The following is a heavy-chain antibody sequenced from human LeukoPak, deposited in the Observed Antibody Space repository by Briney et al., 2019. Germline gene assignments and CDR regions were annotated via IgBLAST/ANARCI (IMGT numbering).Heavy chain of an antibody. CDR1: GFTFSRYS. Sequence: GSLRLSCAASGFTFSRYSMNWVRQAPGKGLEWIGEINHSGSTNYNPSLKSRVTISVDTSKNQFSLKLSSVTAADTAVYYCARVWSLAFDPWGQGTLVTVSS. D-gene: IGHD2-15*01. V-gene: IGHV4-34*01. CDR3: ARVWSLAFDP. CDR2: INHSGST. J-gene: IGHJ5*02.